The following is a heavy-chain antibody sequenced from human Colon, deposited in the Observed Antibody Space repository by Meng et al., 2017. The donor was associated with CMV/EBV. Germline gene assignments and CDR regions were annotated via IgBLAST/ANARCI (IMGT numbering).Heavy chain of an antibody. D-gene: IGHD3-10*01. CDR2: ISYDGSNK. CDR3: ARPRGTYYYGSGMDV. V-gene: IGHV3-30*04. CDR1: GFTFSSYA. Sequence: GGSLRLSCAASGFTFSSYAMHWVRQAPGKGLEWVAVISYDGSNKYYADSVKGRFTISRDISENTLYLEMNSLRPEDTGVYYCARPRGTYYYGSGMDVWGQGTTVTVSS. J-gene: IGHJ6*02.